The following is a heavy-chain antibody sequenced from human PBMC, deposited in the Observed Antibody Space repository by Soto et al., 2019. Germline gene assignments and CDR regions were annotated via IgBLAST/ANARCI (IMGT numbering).Heavy chain of an antibody. CDR1: GGTISCYY. D-gene: IGHD3-3*01. CDR3: ARGQRFSDWFDP. J-gene: IGHJ5*02. CDR2: IYSSGNT. Sequence: SETLSLACIVSGGTISCYYWTWIRQPAGKGLEWIGRIYSSGNTNYNPSLQSRVTMSLDTSNNQFSLRLTSVTAADTAVYYCARGQRFSDWFDPWGQGTLVTVSS. V-gene: IGHV4-4*07.